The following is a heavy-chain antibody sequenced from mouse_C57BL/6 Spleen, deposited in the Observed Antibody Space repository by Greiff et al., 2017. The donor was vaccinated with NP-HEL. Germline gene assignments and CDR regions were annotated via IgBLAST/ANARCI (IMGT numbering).Heavy chain of an antibody. CDR3: ARDTTVVDWYFDV. CDR2: IYPGSGST. Sequence: LKQPGAELVKPGASVKMSCKASGYTFTSYWITWVKQRPGQGLEWIGDIYPGSGSTNYNEKFKSKATLTVDTSSSTAYMQLSSLTSEDSAVYYCARDTTVVDWYFDVWGTGTTVTVSS. D-gene: IGHD1-1*01. CDR1: GYTFTSYW. V-gene: IGHV1-55*01. J-gene: IGHJ1*03.